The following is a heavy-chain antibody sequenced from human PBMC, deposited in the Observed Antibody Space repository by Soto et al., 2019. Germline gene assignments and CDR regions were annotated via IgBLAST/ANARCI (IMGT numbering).Heavy chain of an antibody. CDR2: VNPSGGST. V-gene: IGHV1-46*01. D-gene: IGHD1-26*01. J-gene: IGHJ3*02. CDR1: GYIFTAYS. CDR3: ARDPSWEASFDI. Sequence: ASVKVSCKASGYIFTAYSMHWVRRAPGQGLEWMGVVNPSGGSTNYAQKFQGRITLTRDTSRSTVYMDLSSLTSEDTAVYYCARDPSWEASFDIWGQGTMVTVSS.